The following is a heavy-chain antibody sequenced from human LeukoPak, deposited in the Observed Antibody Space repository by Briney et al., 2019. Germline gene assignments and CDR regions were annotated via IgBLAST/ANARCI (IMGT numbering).Heavy chain of an antibody. D-gene: IGHD3-3*02. V-gene: IGHV4-59*01. CDR2: IYSSEST. J-gene: IGHJ4*02. Sequence: NPSETLSLTCTVSGGSMSSYYWSWVRQPPGKGLEWIGHIYSSESTNYNPSLKSRVTISVDTSNNQFSLRLSSVTAADTAVYYCARHTHSLARYYFDYWGQGTLVTVSS. CDR1: GGSMSSYY. CDR3: ARHTHSLARYYFDY.